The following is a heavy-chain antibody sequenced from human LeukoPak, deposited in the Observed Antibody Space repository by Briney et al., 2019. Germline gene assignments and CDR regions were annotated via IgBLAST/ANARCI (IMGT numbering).Heavy chain of an antibody. V-gene: IGHV4-59*01. CDR2: IYYSGST. Sequence: PSETLSLTCTVSGCSISSYYWSWIRQPPGKGLEWIGYIYYSGSTNYNPSLKSRVTISVDTSNNQFSLKLTSVTAADTAVYYCARTTEGGYTYGYFYYYYMDVWGKGTTVTISS. J-gene: IGHJ6*03. D-gene: IGHD5-18*01. CDR3: ARTTEGGYTYGYFYYYYMDV. CDR1: GCSISSYY.